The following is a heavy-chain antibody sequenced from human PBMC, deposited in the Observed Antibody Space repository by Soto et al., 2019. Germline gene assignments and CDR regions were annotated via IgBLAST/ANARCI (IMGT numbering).Heavy chain of an antibody. D-gene: IGHD3-22*01. Sequence: SETLSLTCTVSGGSISSGDYYWSWIRQPPGRGLEWIGCIFYSGSTYYNPSLKSRVTLSVDTSKNQFSLKLSSVTAADTAVYYCARERGYSYDSSGYFVYWGQRTLVTVSS. CDR1: GGSISSGDYY. V-gene: IGHV4-30-4*01. CDR2: IFYSGST. J-gene: IGHJ4*02. CDR3: ARERGYSYDSSGYFVY.